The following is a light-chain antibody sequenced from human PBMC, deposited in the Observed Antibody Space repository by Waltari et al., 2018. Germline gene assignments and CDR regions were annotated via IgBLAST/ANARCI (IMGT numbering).Light chain of an antibody. CDR3: QQPYFYPRT. CDR1: QDISSY. J-gene: IGKJ1*01. Sequence: DIQLTQSPSFQSASVGDRVTITCRASQDISSYLAWYQQKPGNAPQFLIYAASTLQSGVPARFSGSGSGTEFTLTISSLQPEDFATYYCQQPYFYPRTFGQGTKVDIK. V-gene: IGKV1-9*01. CDR2: AAS.